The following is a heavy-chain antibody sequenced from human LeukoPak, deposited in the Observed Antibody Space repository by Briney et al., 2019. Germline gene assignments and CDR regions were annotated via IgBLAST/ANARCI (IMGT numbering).Heavy chain of an antibody. V-gene: IGHV4-30-2*01. CDR1: GGSISSGGYY. D-gene: IGHD5-12*01. Sequence: SETLSLTCTVSGGSISSGGYYWSWIRQPPGKGLEWIGYIYHSGSTYYNPSLKSRVTISVDRSKNQFSLKLSSVTAADTAVYYCARKGGYRGYDEYYFDYWGQGTLVTVSS. J-gene: IGHJ4*02. CDR2: IYHSGST. CDR3: ARKGGYRGYDEYYFDY.